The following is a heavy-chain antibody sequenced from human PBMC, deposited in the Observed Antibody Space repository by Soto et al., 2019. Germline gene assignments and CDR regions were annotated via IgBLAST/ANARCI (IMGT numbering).Heavy chain of an antibody. D-gene: IGHD3-9*01. CDR2: IIPIFGTA. J-gene: IGHJ4*02. CDR3: ARSLGYFAPFDY. Sequence: SVKVSCKASGGTFSSYAISWVRQAPGQGLEWMGGIIPIFGTANYAQKFQGRVTITADESTSTAYMELSSLRSEDTAVYYCARSLGYFAPFDYWGQGTLVTVSS. CDR1: GGTFSSYA. V-gene: IGHV1-69*13.